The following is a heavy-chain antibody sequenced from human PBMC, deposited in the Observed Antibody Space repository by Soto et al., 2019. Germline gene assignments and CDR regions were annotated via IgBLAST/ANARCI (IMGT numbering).Heavy chain of an antibody. CDR3: ARGQFGNTAAPSDY. CDR2: INHSGST. V-gene: IGHV4-34*01. CDR1: GGSFSGYY. J-gene: IGHJ4*02. Sequence: QVQLQQWGAGLLKPSETLSLTCAVYGGSFSGYYWSWIRQPPGKGLEWIGEINHSGSTNYNPSLNSRVTVSVVTSKNQSSLKLSSVTAADTAVYYCARGQFGNTAAPSDYWGQGTLVTVSS. D-gene: IGHD6-13*01.